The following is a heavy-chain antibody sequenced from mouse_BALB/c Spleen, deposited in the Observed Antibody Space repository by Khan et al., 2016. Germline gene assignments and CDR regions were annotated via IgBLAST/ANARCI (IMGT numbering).Heavy chain of an antibody. J-gene: IGHJ1*01. CDR2: ISDGGSYT. V-gene: IGHV5-4*02. CDR1: GFTFSDYY. CDR3: AIDLNWYFDV. Sequence: EVELVESGGGLVKPGGSLKLSCAASGFTFSDYYMYWVRQTPEKRLEWVATISDGGSYTYYPDSVKGRFTISRDNAKNNLYLQMSSLKSEDTAMYYCAIDLNWYFDVWGAGTTVTVSS.